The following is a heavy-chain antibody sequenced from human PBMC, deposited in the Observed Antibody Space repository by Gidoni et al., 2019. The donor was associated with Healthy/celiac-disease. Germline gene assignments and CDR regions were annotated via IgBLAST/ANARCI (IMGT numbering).Heavy chain of an antibody. V-gene: IGHV4-39*01. CDR1: GGSISSSSYY. J-gene: IGHJ5*02. CDR3: ARQVGWLVDSWFDP. Sequence: QLQLQESGPGLVKPSETLSLTCTVSGGSISSSSYYWGWIRQPPGKGLEWIGSIYYSGSTYYNPSLKSRVTISVDTSKNQFSLKLSSVTAADTAVYYCARQVGWLVDSWFDPWGQGTLVTVSS. D-gene: IGHD6-19*01. CDR2: IYYSGST.